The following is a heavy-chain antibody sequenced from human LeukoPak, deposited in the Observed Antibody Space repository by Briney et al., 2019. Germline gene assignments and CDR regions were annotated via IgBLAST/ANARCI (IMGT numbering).Heavy chain of an antibody. Sequence: PSETLSLTCAVSGYSISSGYYWGWIRQPPGKGLEWIGYIYHSGSTYYNPSLKSRVTISVDRSKNQFSLKLSSVTAADTAVYYCARDAVYYGMDVWGKGTTVTVSS. J-gene: IGHJ6*04. V-gene: IGHV4-38-2*02. CDR1: GYSISSGYY. CDR3: ARDAVYYGMDV. CDR2: IYHSGST.